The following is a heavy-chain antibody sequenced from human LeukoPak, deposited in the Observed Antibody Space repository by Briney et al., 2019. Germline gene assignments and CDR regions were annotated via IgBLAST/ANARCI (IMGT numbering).Heavy chain of an antibody. CDR2: IWYDGSNE. V-gene: IGHV3-33*03. D-gene: IGHD4-17*01. CDR3: ASNRYGDYDY. CDR1: GFTFSNFG. Sequence: PGGSLRLSCAASGFTFSNFGMHWVRQAPGKGLELVAIIWYDGSNEYYADSVKGRLTISRDNSKNTLYLQMNSLRAEDTAVYYCASNRYGDYDYWGQGTLVTVSS. J-gene: IGHJ4*02.